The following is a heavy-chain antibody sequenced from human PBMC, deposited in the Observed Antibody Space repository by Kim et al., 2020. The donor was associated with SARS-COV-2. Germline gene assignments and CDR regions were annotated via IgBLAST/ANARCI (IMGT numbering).Heavy chain of an antibody. Sequence: SETLSLTCAVYGGSFSDYYWSWIRQPPGKGLEWIGEINHSGSTNYNPSLKSRVTISVDTSKNQFSLTLNSVTAADTAVYYCARGTGVVQGNYYYYYGMDVGGQGPTVTVSS. V-gene: IGHV4-34*01. J-gene: IGHJ6*02. CDR3: ARGTGVVQGNYYYYYGMDV. D-gene: IGHD3-16*01. CDR2: INHSGST. CDR1: GGSFSDYY.